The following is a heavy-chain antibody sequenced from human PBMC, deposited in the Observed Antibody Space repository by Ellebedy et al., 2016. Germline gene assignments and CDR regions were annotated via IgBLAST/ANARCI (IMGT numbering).Heavy chain of an antibody. CDR2: ISYDGSNK. J-gene: IGHJ4*02. CDR3: AKGSLWAIAATGPDDY. CDR1: GFTFSSYG. V-gene: IGHV3-30*18. D-gene: IGHD6-13*01. Sequence: GGSLRLSCEASGFTFSSYGMHWVRQAPGKGLEWVAVISYDGSNKYYADSVKGRFTISRDNSKNTLYLQMNSLRAEDTAVYYCAKGSLWAIAATGPDDYWGQGTLVTVSS.